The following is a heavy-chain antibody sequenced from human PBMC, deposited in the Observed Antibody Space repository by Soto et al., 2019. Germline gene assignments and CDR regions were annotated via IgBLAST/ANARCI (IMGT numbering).Heavy chain of an antibody. Sequence: SATLSLTCTVSGDSITRRDYYWTWIRQYPGKGLEWIGYIHHSGAAHYNPSLKSRLTISVDTSRNQFSLKLTSVTAADTAVYYCARAIGGNNWNPNWFDSWGQGTKVTVSS. CDR2: IHHSGAA. D-gene: IGHD1-20*01. V-gene: IGHV4-31*03. CDR1: GDSITRRDYY. J-gene: IGHJ5*01. CDR3: ARAIGGNNWNPNWFDS.